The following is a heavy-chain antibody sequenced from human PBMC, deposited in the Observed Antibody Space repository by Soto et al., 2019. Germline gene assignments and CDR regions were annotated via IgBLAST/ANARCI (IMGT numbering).Heavy chain of an antibody. CDR1: GFTFSSYG. D-gene: IGHD3-16*01. V-gene: IGHV3-30*18. J-gene: IGHJ4*02. CDR3: AKRGVGELQLFDY. CDR2: ISYDGSNK. Sequence: GGSLRLSCAASGFTFSSYGMHWVRQAPGKGLEWVAVISYDGSNKYYADSVKGRFTISRDNSKNTLYLQMNSLRAEDTAVYYCAKRGVGELQLFDYWGQGTLVTVSS.